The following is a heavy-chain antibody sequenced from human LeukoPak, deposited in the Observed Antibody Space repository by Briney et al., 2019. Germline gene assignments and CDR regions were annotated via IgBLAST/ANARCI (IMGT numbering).Heavy chain of an antibody. Sequence: PSQTLSLTCTDSGGSISSGDYYWSWIRQPPGKGLEWTGYIYYSGSTFYNPSLKSRVTISVDTSKNEFSLKLSSVTAAATAVYYCAREFWSGSYSDKWGQGTLVTVSS. CDR1: GGSISSGDYY. D-gene: IGHD3-3*01. CDR3: AREFWSGSYSDK. CDR2: IYYSGST. V-gene: IGHV4-30-4*01. J-gene: IGHJ4*02.